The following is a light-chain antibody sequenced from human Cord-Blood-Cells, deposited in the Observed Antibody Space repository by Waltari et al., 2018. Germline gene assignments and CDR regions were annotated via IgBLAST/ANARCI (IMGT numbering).Light chain of an antibody. CDR2: WAS. V-gene: IGKV4-1*01. Sequence: DIVMTQPPDSLAVSLGVRATINCNTSKSVLYSSNNKNYLAWYQQKPGQTAKLLIYWASTRESGVPDRFSGSGSGTDFTLTISSLQAEDVAVYYCQQYYSTPYSFGQGTKLEIK. CDR1: KSVLYSSNNKNY. CDR3: QQYYSTPYS. J-gene: IGKJ2*03.